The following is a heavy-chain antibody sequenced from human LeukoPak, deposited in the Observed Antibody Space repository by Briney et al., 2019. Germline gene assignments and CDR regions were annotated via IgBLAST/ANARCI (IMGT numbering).Heavy chain of an antibody. CDR3: ARLHGLGSFFGY. D-gene: IGHD3-10*01. V-gene: IGHV5-51*01. J-gene: IGHJ4*02. CDR2: IYPGDSDT. CDR1: GYRFTNYW. Sequence: PGESLKIPCKGSGYRFTNYWIGWVRQMPGKGLEWMGIIYPGDSDTRYRPSFQGQVTISAAKSISTAYLQWSSLKASDTAMYYCARLHGLGSFFGYWGQGTLLTVSS.